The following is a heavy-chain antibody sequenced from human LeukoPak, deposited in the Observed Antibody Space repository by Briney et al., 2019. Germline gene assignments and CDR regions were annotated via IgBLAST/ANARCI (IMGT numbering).Heavy chain of an antibody. V-gene: IGHV4-61*02. CDR2: IYTSGST. CDR1: GGSISSSSYY. Sequence: SETLSLTCTVSGGSISSSSYYWSWIRQPAGKGLEWIGRIYTSGSTNYNPSLKSRVTMSVDTSKNQFSLKLSSVTAADTAVYYCARSLYWYDRFDYWGQGTLVTVSS. D-gene: IGHD3-22*01. CDR3: ARSLYWYDRFDY. J-gene: IGHJ4*02.